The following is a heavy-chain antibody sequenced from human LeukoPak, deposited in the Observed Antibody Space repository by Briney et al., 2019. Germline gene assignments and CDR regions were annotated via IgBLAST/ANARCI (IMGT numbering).Heavy chain of an antibody. CDR2: ISGSGGST. Sequence: GGSLRLSCAASGFTFSSYAMSWVRQAPGKGLEWVSAISGSGGSTYYADSVKDRFTISRDNSKKTLYLQMNSLRAEDTAVYYCAKSDYYGSGSYYKGAYWGQGTLVTVSS. CDR1: GFTFSSYA. D-gene: IGHD3-10*01. CDR3: AKSDYYGSGSYYKGAY. J-gene: IGHJ4*02. V-gene: IGHV3-23*01.